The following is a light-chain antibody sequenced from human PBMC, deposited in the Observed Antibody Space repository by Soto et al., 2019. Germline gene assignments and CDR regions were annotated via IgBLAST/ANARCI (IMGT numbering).Light chain of an antibody. J-gene: IGKJ1*01. V-gene: IGKV3-11*01. CDR1: QSVSSY. Sequence: EIVWTQSPGNLSLSPGERATLSCGASQSVSSYLAWYQQKPGQAPRLLIYAASNRATGIPARFSGSGSGTDFTLTISSLEPEDFAVYYCQQRSNRPWPFGQGTKVDIK. CDR3: QQRSNRPWP. CDR2: AAS.